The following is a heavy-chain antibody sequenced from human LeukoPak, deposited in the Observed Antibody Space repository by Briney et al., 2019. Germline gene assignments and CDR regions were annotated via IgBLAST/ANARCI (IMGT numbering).Heavy chain of an antibody. J-gene: IGHJ5*02. D-gene: IGHD6-19*01. CDR3: ARVAVSGPTGWFDP. V-gene: IGHV3-21*01. CDR2: ISSTSAYI. CDR1: GFALNSYS. Sequence: GGSLRLSCAASGFALNSYSLSWVRQAPGKGLEWVSSISSTSAYIHYADSVKGRFTISRDNTDNVVYLQMNSLRAEDTAVYYCARVAVSGPTGWFDPWGQGTLVTVSS.